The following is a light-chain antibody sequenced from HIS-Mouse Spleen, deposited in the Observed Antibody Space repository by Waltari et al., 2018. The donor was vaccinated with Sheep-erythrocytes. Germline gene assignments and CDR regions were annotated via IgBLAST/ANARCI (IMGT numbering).Light chain of an antibody. J-gene: IGLJ1*01. CDR1: SSHVGSYNL. CDR2: EGS. Sequence: QSALTQPASVSGSPGQSLTISCTGTSSHVGSYNLVSWYQQHPGKAPKLMIYEGSKRPSGVSNRFSGSKSGNTASLTISGLQAEDEADYYCCSYAGSYNHVFATGTKVTVL. CDR3: CSYAGSYNHV. V-gene: IGLV2-23*01.